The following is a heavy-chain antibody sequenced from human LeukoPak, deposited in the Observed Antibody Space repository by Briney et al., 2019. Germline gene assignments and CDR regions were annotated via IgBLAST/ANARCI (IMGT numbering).Heavy chain of an antibody. V-gene: IGHV1-2*02. CDR3: AREYAWSYYYYGMDV. CDR1: GYTFTGYY. D-gene: IGHD3-16*01. J-gene: IGHJ6*02. CDR2: INPNSGGT. Sequence: GASVKVSCKASGYTFTGYYMHWVRQAPGQGLEWMGWINPNSGGTNYAQKFQGRVTMTRDTSISTAYMELSRLRSDDTAVYYCAREYAWSYYYYGMDVWGQGTTVTVSS.